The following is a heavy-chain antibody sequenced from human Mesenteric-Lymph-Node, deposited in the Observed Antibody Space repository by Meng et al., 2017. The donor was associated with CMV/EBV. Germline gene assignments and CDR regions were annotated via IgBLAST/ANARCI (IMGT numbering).Heavy chain of an antibody. CDR2: IIPIFGTA. V-gene: IGHV1-69*05. J-gene: IGHJ4*02. D-gene: IGHD3-22*01. Sequence: SVKVSCKASGGTFSSYAISWVRQAPGQGLEWMGGIIPIFGTANYAQKFQGRVTITTDESTSTAYMELSSLRSEDTAVYYCARYYDSSGLYYEDFDYWGQGTPVTVSS. CDR1: GGTFSSYA. CDR3: ARYYDSSGLYYEDFDY.